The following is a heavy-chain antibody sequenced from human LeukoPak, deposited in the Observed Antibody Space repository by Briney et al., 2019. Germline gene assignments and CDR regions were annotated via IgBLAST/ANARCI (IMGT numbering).Heavy chain of an antibody. V-gene: IGHV6-1*01. CDR2: TDYRSKWNS. CDR3: ARDPDNSYEWGPFDP. J-gene: IGHJ5*02. CDR1: GDSVSSNSAS. Sequence: SQTLSLTCAISGDSVSSNSASWNWIMQSPSRGLEWLGRTDYRSKWNSDYAVYVKSRITINPDTSKNQFSLHLESVTPEDTAVYYCARDPDNSYEWGPFDPWGQGTLVTVYS. D-gene: IGHD1-1*01.